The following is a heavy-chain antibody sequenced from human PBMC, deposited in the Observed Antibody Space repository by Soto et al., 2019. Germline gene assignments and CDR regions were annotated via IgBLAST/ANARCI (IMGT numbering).Heavy chain of an antibody. D-gene: IGHD1-26*01. J-gene: IGHJ4*02. V-gene: IGHV3-23*01. CDR2: IRGSGGST. Sequence: EVQLLESGGGLEKPGGSWRLPCAALGFTFSSLALGWVRRAPGRGLGWVSAIRGSGGSTYYADSVKGRFTISRDNSKNTLYLQMNSLRAEDTAVYYCARRGSGSYYDYWGQGTLVTVSS. CDR3: ARRGSGSYYDY. CDR1: GFTFSSLA.